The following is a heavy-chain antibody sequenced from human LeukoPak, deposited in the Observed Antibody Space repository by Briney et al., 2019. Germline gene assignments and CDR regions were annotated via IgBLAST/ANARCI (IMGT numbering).Heavy chain of an antibody. J-gene: IGHJ3*02. V-gene: IGHV3-15*01. CDR2: IKSNSDGGTT. CDR3: TTDHMYSLGRAFDI. D-gene: IGHD2-21*01. Sequence: GGSLRLSCVTSGFTFYNAWMSWVRQAPGKGLEWVGRIKSNSDGGTTDYAAPVKGRFTISRDDSRNTLFLQMNSLVTEDTALYYCTTDHMYSLGRAFDIWGQGTMVTVSS. CDR1: GFTFYNAW.